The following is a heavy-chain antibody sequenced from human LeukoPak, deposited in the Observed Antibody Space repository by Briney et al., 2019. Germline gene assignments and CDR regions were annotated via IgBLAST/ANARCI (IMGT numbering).Heavy chain of an antibody. Sequence: PGRSLRLSCAASGFIFGDYGMYWVRQAPGKGLEWVSGINWNSDRIGYADSVKGRFTTSRDNAKNSLYMQMNSVRAEDTALYYCARASYYYDTSGLGAFDVWGQGTTVVVSS. V-gene: IGHV3-9*01. CDR3: ARASYYYDTSGLGAFDV. CDR1: GFIFGDYG. J-gene: IGHJ3*01. D-gene: IGHD3-22*01. CDR2: INWNSDRI.